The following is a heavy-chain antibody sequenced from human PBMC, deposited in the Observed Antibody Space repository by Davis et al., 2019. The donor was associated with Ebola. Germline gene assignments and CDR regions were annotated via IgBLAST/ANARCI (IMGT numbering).Heavy chain of an antibody. CDR1: GFTFSSYW. CDR3: ARQPAAMGYYYGMDV. J-gene: IGHJ6*02. D-gene: IGHD2-2*01. Sequence: GGSLRLSYAASGFTFSSYWMSWVRQAPGKGLEWVSSISSSSSYIYYADSVKGRFTISRDNAKNSLYLQMNRLRAEDTAVYYCARQPAAMGYYYGMDVWGQGTTVTVSS. CDR2: ISSSSSYI. V-gene: IGHV3-21*01.